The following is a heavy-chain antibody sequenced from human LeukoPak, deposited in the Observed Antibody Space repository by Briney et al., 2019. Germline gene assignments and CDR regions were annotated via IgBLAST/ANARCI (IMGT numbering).Heavy chain of an antibody. Sequence: GGSLRLSCAASGFTFSSYAMSWVRQAPGKGLEWVSAISNSGGSTYYADSLKGRFTISRDNSKNTPFLQMNSLRAEDTAVYYCARHFGSGTYYNYFVYWGQGTLVSVSS. J-gene: IGHJ4*02. CDR1: GFTFSSYA. D-gene: IGHD3-10*01. CDR3: ARHFGSGTYYNYFVY. V-gene: IGHV3-23*01. CDR2: ISNSGGST.